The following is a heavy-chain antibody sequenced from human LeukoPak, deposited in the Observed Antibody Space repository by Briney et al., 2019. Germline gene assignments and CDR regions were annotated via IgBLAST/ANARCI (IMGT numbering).Heavy chain of an antibody. CDR1: GFTFSDYY. D-gene: IGHD6-13*01. J-gene: IGHJ4*02. CDR3: ARNSSSWYYFDF. V-gene: IGHV3-11*06. CDR2: INSSGRFT. Sequence: VGSLRLSCAASGFTFSDYYMSWIRQAPGKGLEWVSSINSSGRFTHYGDAVKGRFTISRDNAKNSLYLQLNSLRADDTAVYYCARNSSSWYYFDFWRQETGVSVSS.